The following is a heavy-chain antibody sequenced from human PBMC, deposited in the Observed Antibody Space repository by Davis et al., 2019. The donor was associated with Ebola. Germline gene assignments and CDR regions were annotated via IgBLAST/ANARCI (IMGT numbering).Heavy chain of an antibody. CDR1: GFTFSSYW. Sequence: GGSLRLSCAASGFTFSSYWMSWVRQAPGKGLEWVANIKQDGSEKYYVDSVKGRFTISRDNAKNSLYLQMNSLRAEDTAVYYCARDYFGFYYYGMDVWGQGTTVTVSS. CDR3: ARDYFGFYYYGMDV. CDR2: IKQDGSEK. D-gene: IGHD2/OR15-2a*01. J-gene: IGHJ6*02. V-gene: IGHV3-7*03.